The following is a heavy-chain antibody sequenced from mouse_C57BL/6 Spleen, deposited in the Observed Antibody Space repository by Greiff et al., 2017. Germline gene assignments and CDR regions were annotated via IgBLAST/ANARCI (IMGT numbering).Heavy chain of an antibody. CDR2: ISDGGSYT. J-gene: IGHJ2*01. CDR3: ARGRLLNPWFDY. Sequence: EVKLQESGGGLVKPGGSLKLSCAASGFTFSSYAMSWVRQTPEKRLEWVATISDGGSYTYYPDNVKGRFTISRDNAKNNLYLQMSHLKSEDTAMYYCARGRLLNPWFDYWGQGTTLTVSS. V-gene: IGHV5-4*03. CDR1: GFTFSSYA. D-gene: IGHD2-3*01.